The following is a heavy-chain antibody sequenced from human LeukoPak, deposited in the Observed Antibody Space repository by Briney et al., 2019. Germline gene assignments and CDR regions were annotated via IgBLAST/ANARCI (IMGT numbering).Heavy chain of an antibody. V-gene: IGHV1-24*01. D-gene: IGHD6-19*01. J-gene: IGHJ4*02. CDR1: GYTLTELS. Sequence: ASVKVSCKVSGYTLTELSMHWVRQAPGKGLEWMGGFDPEDGETIYAQKFQGRVTMTEDTSTDTAYMEMSSLRSEDTAVYYCATGRYSSGSYYFDYWGQGTLVTVTS. CDR3: ATGRYSSGSYYFDY. CDR2: FDPEDGET.